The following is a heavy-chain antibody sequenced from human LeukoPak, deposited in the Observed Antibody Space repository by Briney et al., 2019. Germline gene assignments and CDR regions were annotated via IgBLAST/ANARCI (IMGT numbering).Heavy chain of an antibody. J-gene: IGHJ6*02. CDR2: ISYDGSNK. CDR1: GFTFSSYG. CDR3: ARRSGYSPYWYYYYYGMDV. V-gene: IGHV3-30*03. D-gene: IGHD5-18*01. Sequence: GGSLRLSCAASGFTFSSYGMHWVRQAPGKGLEWVAVISYDGSNKYYVDSVKGRFTISRDNAKNSLYLQMNSLRAEDTAVYYCARRSGYSPYWYYYYYGMDVWGQGTTVTVSS.